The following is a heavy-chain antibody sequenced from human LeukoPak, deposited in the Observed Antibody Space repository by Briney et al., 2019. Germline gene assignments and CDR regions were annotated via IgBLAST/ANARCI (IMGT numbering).Heavy chain of an antibody. V-gene: IGHV3-48*02. CDR1: GGSISSSS. CDR3: ARDYYDSSGYYYLSY. Sequence: ETLSLTCTVSGGSISSSSYYWGWIRQPPGKGLEWVSYISSSSNTIYYADSVKGRFTISRDNAKNSLYLQMNSLRDEDTAVYYCARDYYDSSGYYYLSYWGQGTLVTVSS. CDR2: ISSSSNTI. J-gene: IGHJ4*02. D-gene: IGHD3-22*01.